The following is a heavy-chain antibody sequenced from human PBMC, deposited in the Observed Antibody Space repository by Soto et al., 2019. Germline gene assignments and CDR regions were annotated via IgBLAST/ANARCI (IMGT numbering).Heavy chain of an antibody. D-gene: IGHD4-4*01. CDR2: VNPYNGNT. J-gene: IGHJ4*02. V-gene: IGHV1-18*04. CDR1: GYTFTSYG. CDR3: ARSRDYNIIDY. Sequence: QVPLVQSGAEVKKPGASVKVSCKASGYTFTSYGINWMRQAPGQGLEWMGWVNPYNGNTDYPQNFQGRVTMITDTSTSTAYMEVTNLRSDDTAVFYCARSRDYNIIDYWGQGTLVTVSS.